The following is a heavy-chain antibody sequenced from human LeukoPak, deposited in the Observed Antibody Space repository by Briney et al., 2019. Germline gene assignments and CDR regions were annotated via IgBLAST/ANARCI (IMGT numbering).Heavy chain of an antibody. J-gene: IGHJ4*02. Sequence: GGSLRLSCAASGFTFSSYGMHWVRQAPGKGLEWVAVISYDGSNKYYVDSVKGRFTISRDNSKNTLYLQMNSLRAEDTAVYYCAKGSRYCSGGSCYSYFDYWGQGTLVTVSS. CDR2: ISYDGSNK. CDR1: GFTFSSYG. V-gene: IGHV3-30*18. D-gene: IGHD2-15*01. CDR3: AKGSRYCSGGSCYSYFDY.